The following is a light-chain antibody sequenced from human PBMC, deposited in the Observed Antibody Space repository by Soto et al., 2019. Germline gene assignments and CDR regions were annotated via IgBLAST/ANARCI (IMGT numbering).Light chain of an antibody. Sequence: QSALTQPASVSGSPGQSITISCTGTSRDVGGYNYVSWYQHHPGKAPKLMIFDVSNRPSAVSNRFSGSKSGNTASLTISGLQPEDEADYYCSSYTTSNTRQIVFGTGTKLTVL. V-gene: IGLV2-14*03. CDR1: SRDVGGYNY. CDR3: SSYTTSNTRQIV. CDR2: DVS. J-gene: IGLJ1*01.